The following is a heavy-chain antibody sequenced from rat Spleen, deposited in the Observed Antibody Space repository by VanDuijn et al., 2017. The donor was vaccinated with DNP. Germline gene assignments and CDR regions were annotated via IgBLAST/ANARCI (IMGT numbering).Heavy chain of an antibody. D-gene: IGHD1-4*01. CDR2: ISFDGANI. CDR3: ARHVPGYNVMDA. J-gene: IGHJ4*01. CDR1: GFTFSDYA. Sequence: EVQLVESGGGPVQPGRSLKLSCVASGFTFSDYAMAWVRQAPKKGLEWVASISFDGANIYYRDSVKGRFTISRDNAKNILYLQMDSLTSEDTSTYYCARHVPGYNVMDAWGQGTSVTVSS. V-gene: IGHV5S13*01.